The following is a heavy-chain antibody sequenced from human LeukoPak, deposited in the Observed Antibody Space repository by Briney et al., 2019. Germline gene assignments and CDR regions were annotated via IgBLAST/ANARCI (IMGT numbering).Heavy chain of an antibody. CDR1: GYTFTSYA. Sequence: ASVKVSCKASGYTFTSYAMHWVRQAPGQGLEWMGWINAGNGNTKYSQKFQGRVTITRDTSASTAYMELCSLRSEDTAVYYCAREYCGGDCYIDYWGQGTLVTVSS. CDR3: AREYCGGDCYIDY. D-gene: IGHD2-21*02. V-gene: IGHV1-3*01. J-gene: IGHJ4*02. CDR2: INAGNGNT.